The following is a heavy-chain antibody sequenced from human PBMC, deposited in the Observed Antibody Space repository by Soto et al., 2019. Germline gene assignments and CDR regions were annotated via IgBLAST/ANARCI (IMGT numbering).Heavy chain of an antibody. CDR2: ISYGGNT. D-gene: IGHD7-27*01. V-gene: IGHV4-39*01. CDR3: ASLTGSLYWYFDL. Sequence: QLQLQESGPGLVKPSETLSLTCTVSGGSISSSNYYWGWIRQPPGKGLEWIGSISYGGNTYYNPSLKSRVTISVDTPNTQFSLKRGSVTATDTAVYYCASLTGSLYWYFDLWGRGTLATVSS. CDR1: GGSISSSNYY. J-gene: IGHJ2*01.